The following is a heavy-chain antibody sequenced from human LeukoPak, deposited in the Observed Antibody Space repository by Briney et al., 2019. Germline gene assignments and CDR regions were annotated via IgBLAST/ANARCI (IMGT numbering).Heavy chain of an antibody. D-gene: IGHD6-13*01. CDR3: AKGRQEGDSSSWYPDYYYYMDV. CDR1: GFTFSSYA. V-gene: IGHV3-23*01. CDR2: ISGSGGST. Sequence: GGSLRLSCAASGFTFSSYAMSWVRQAPGKGLEWVSAISGSGGSTYYADSVKGRFTIPRDNSKNTLYLQMNSLRAEDTAVYYCAKGRQEGDSSSWYPDYYYYMDVWGKGTTVTVSS. J-gene: IGHJ6*03.